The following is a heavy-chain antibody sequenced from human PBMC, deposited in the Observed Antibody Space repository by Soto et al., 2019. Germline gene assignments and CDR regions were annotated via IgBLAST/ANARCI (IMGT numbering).Heavy chain of an antibody. D-gene: IGHD3-16*01. CDR2: ISAYNGNT. V-gene: IGHV1-18*01. CDR1: GYTFTSYG. CDR3: ARLGGDGSYSVDAFDS. Sequence: QVQLVQSGAEVKKPGASVKVSCKASGYTFTSYGISWVRQAPGQGLEWMGWISAYNGNTSYAQKLQGRDTMTTDTSTSTAYVELRSLSSDDTAVYYCARLGGDGSYSVDAFDSWGQGTMVTVSS. J-gene: IGHJ3*02.